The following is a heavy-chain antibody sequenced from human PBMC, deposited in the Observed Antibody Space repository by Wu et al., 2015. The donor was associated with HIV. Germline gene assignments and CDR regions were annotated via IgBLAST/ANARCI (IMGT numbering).Heavy chain of an antibody. D-gene: IGHD3-10*02. CDR2: INPNSGGT. CDR3: ARGRTVSSVFFDY. CDR1: GYTFRDYP. V-gene: IGHV1-2*02. J-gene: IGHJ4*02. Sequence: VQLVQSGAEVKKPGASVKVSCKASGYTFRDYPIHWVRQAPGQGLEWMGWINPNSGGTNYAQKFQGRVTMTRDTSISTAYMELSRLRSDDTAVYYCARGRTVSSVFFDYWGQGTLVTVSS.